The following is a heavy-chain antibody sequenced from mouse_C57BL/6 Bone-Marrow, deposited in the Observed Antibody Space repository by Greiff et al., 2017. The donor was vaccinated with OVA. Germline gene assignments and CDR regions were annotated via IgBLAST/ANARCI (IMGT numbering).Heavy chain of an antibody. V-gene: IGHV14-4*01. CDR2: IDPENGDT. J-gene: IGHJ2*01. CDR1: GFNFKDDY. Sequence: VQLQQSGAELVRPGASVKLSCTASGFNFKDDYMPWVKQRPEQGLEWIGWIDPENGDTEYASKFQGKATITADKTSNTDYLQLSSLASEDTAVYNCKYYGNIDYWGQGTTLTVSS. CDR3: KYYGNIDY. D-gene: IGHD2-1*01.